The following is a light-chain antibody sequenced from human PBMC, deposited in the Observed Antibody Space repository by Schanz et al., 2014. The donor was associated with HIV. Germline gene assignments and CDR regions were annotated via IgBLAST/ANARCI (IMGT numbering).Light chain of an antibody. CDR1: SSNIGAGYD. Sequence: QSVLTQPPSVSGAPGQRVTISCTGSSSNIGAGYDVHWYQQLPGAAPKLLIYGNSNRPSGVPDRFSGSKSGTSASLAITGLQAEDEADYYCSSYGGNYNLLFGGGTKLTVL. CDR2: GNS. CDR3: SSYGGNYNLL. J-gene: IGLJ2*01. V-gene: IGLV1-40*01.